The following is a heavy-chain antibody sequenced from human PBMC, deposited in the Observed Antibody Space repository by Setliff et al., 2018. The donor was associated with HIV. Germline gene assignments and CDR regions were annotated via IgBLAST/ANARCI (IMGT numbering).Heavy chain of an antibody. CDR1: GDSFKSSRYY. CDR2: IHYGGYF. V-gene: IGHV4-39*01. Sequence: PSETLSLTCTVYGDSFKSSRYYWGWIRQPPGKGLEWIGNIHYGGYFWYSPSLKSRVTISVDTSKNQFSLKLSSVTAADTAVYYCARPALGIGGGSRFDNWGQGIRVTVSS. D-gene: IGHD3-16*01. J-gene: IGHJ4*02. CDR3: ARPALGIGGGSRFDN.